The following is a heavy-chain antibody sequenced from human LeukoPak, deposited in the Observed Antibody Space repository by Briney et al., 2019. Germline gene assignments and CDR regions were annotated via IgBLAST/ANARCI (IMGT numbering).Heavy chain of an antibody. V-gene: IGHV3-23*01. CDR3: ARSSGWLNYFEY. J-gene: IGHJ4*02. Sequence: TGGSLRLSCAASGFTFNSHAMSWVRQAPGKGLEWVSGISSTGGSTYYADSVKGRFTISKDTSKNTLYLQMNSLRAEDSAVFYCARSSGWLNYFEYWGQGTLVTVSS. CDR1: GFTFNSHA. D-gene: IGHD6-19*01. CDR2: ISSTGGST.